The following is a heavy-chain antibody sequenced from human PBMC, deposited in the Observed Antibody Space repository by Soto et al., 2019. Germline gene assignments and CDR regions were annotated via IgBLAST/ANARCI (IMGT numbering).Heavy chain of an antibody. V-gene: IGHV1-18*01. CDR2: TSAYNGNT. J-gene: IGHJ4*02. CDR1: GYTFYSYD. D-gene: IGHD4-17*01. CDR3: ARARATVTTERALGY. Sequence: ASVKVSCKASGYTFYSYDITWVRQAPGQGLEWMGTTSAYNGNTNFAQNLQGRVTMTIDKSTATAYMELNSLTSDDTAVYYCARARATVTTERALGYWGQGTLVTVSS.